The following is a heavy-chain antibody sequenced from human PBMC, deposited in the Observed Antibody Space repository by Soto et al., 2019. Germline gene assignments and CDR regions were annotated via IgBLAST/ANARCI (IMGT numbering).Heavy chain of an antibody. CDR2: IYYSGST. Sequence: SETLSLTFTGSGGSISRSSWRWLWQPPGKGLEWIGYIYYSGSTNYNPSLKSRVTISVDTSKNQFSLKLSSVTAADTAVYYCARGGDYDFYRGSYYYYMDVWGKGTTVT. CDR1: GGSISRSS. V-gene: IGHV4-59*01. D-gene: IGHD3-3*01. J-gene: IGHJ6*03. CDR3: ARGGDYDFYRGSYYYYMDV.